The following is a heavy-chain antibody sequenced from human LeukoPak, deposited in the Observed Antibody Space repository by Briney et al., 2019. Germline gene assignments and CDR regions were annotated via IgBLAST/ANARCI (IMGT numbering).Heavy chain of an antibody. J-gene: IGHJ5*02. CDR2: ISWNSGSI. CDR1: GFTFDDYA. CDR3: AKRAGYCSSTSCRRPLGWFDP. Sequence: PGGSLRLSCAASGFTFDDYAMHWVRQAPGKGLEWVSGISWNSGSIGYADSVKGRFTISRDNAKNSLYLQMNSLRAEDTAVYYCAKRAGYCSSTSCRRPLGWFDPWGQGTLVTVSS. V-gene: IGHV3-9*01. D-gene: IGHD2-2*01.